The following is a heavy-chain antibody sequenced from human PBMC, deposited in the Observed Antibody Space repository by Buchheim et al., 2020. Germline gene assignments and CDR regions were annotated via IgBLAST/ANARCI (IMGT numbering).Heavy chain of an antibody. CDR1: GYSFTSYW. V-gene: IGHV5-51*01. D-gene: IGHD2-2*01. CDR3: ARHSPECSSTSCYDISLYYYYMDV. Sequence: EVQLVQSGAEVKKPGESLKISCKGSGYSFTSYWIGWVRQMPGKGLEWMGIIYPGDSDTRYSPSFQGQVTISADKSISTAYLQWSSLKASDTAMYYCARHSPECSSTSCYDISLYYYYMDVWGKGTT. CDR2: IYPGDSDT. J-gene: IGHJ6*03.